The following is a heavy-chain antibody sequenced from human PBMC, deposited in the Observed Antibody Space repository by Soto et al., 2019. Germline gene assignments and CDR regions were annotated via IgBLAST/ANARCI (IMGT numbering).Heavy chain of an antibody. CDR1: GYTFTSYD. V-gene: IGHV1-8*01. CDR2: MNPNSGNT. Sequence: ASVKVSCKASGYTFTSYDINWVRQATGQGLEWMGWMNPNSGNTGYAQKFQGRVTMTRNTSISTAYMELSNLRSEDTAVYYCASSTVVVAATDAFDIWGQGTMVTVSS. CDR3: ASSTVVVAATDAFDI. D-gene: IGHD2-15*01. J-gene: IGHJ3*02.